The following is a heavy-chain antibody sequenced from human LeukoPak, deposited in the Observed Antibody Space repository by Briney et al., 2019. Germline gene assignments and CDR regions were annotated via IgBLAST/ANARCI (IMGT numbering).Heavy chain of an antibody. J-gene: IGHJ3*02. CDR3: ARFRNFVSDI. CDR1: GASISSYY. V-gene: IGHV4-59*12. Sequence: SETLSLTCTVSGASISSYYGNWIRQPPGKGLEWMCYIYYSGNTNYNPSLKSRVTLSVDTQNNQFSLKVTSVTAADTPVYYCARFRNFVSDIWGQGTMVSVSS. CDR2: IYYSGNT. D-gene: IGHD3-16*01.